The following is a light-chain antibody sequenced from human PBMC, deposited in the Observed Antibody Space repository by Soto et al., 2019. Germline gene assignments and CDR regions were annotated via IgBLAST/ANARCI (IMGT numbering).Light chain of an antibody. V-gene: IGLV2-8*01. CDR3: SSYGGSNTVV. Sequence: QSVLTQPPSASGSPGQSVTISCTGSSSDVGGYNYVSWYQQHPGKAPKLMIYEVSKRPSGVPDRVSGSKSGNTASLTVSGLQAEDEAYYYCSSYGGSNTVVFGGGTKLTVL. J-gene: IGLJ2*01. CDR2: EVS. CDR1: SSDVGGYNY.